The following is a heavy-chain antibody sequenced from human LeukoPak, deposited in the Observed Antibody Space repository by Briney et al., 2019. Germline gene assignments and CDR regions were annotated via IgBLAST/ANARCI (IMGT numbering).Heavy chain of an antibody. CDR2: TKQDGSQK. CDR3: AKNFQYNWADHFDY. D-gene: IGHD1-1*01. Sequence: QPGGSLRLSCAASGFTFSRYWMSWVRQAPGKGLEWVANTKQDGSQKYYVDSVKGRFTISRDNAKNSLYLQMNSLRAEDTAVYYCAKNFQYNWADHFDYWGQGTLVTVSS. J-gene: IGHJ4*02. V-gene: IGHV3-7*03. CDR1: GFTFSRYW.